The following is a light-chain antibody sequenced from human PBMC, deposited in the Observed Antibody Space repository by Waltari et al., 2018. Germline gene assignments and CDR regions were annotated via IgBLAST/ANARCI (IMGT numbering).Light chain of an antibody. Sequence: QSPSSVSASVGDRVTLTCRASQGIASRLAWYQQKPGKAPKLLIYDASSLHSGVPSRFSGSGSGTDFTLTIRSLQPEDFATYYCQQVNSFPRTFGQGTKVEVK. V-gene: IGKV1-12*01. CDR2: DAS. CDR1: QGIASR. CDR3: QQVNSFPRT. J-gene: IGKJ1*01.